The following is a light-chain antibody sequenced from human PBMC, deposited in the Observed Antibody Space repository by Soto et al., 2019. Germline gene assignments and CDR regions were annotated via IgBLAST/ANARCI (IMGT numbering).Light chain of an antibody. CDR3: QQYFSDWT. Sequence: DVQMTQSPSILSASVGDTVTITCRTSQSIVQWLAWYQQKPGKAPKLLISEASILQSGVPSRFSGSASGTEFTLTISGLQPDDFATYYCQQYFSDWTFGQGTKVDI. CDR1: QSIVQW. J-gene: IGKJ1*01. CDR2: EAS. V-gene: IGKV1-5*03.